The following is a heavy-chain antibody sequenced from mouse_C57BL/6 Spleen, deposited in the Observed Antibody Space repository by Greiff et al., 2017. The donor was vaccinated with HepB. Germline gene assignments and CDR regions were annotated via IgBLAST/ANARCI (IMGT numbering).Heavy chain of an antibody. CDR2: IYPGDGDT. CDR3: ARFYYYEGDY. V-gene: IGHV1-82*01. D-gene: IGHD1-1*01. J-gene: IGHJ2*01. CDR1: GYAFSSSW. Sequence: QVQLQQSGPELVKPGASVKISCKASGYAFSSSWMNWVKQRPGKGLEWIGRIYPGDGDTNYNGKFKGKATLTADKSSSTAYMQLSSLTSEDSAVYFCARFYYYEGDYWGQGTTLTVSS.